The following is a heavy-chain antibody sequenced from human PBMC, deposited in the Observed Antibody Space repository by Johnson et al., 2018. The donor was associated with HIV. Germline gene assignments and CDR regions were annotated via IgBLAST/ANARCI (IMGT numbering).Heavy chain of an antibody. V-gene: IGHV3-20*04. D-gene: IGHD2-21*02. CDR1: GFTFDYYD. J-gene: IGHJ3*02. CDR3: VRVGKFCGGDCYSGVDGFDI. Sequence: VQLVESWGGVVRPGGSLRLSCAASGFTFDYYDMTWVRQAPGKGLEWVCGINWNGGNTDYADSVKGRFTISRDNAKTSLYLQMNSLRAEDMALYFCVRVGKFCGGDCYSGVDGFDIWGQGTMVTVSS. CDR2: INWNGGNT.